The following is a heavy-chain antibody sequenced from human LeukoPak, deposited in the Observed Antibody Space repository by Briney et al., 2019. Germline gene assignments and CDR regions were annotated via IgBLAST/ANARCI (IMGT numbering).Heavy chain of an antibody. CDR3: ARATDCSSTSCYRRGTYYMDV. J-gene: IGHJ6*03. CDR1: GYTFTGYY. D-gene: IGHD2-2*02. Sequence: GASVKVSCKASGYTFTGYYMHWVRQAPGQGLEWMGWINPNSGGTNYAQKFQGRVTMTRDTSISTAYMELSRLRSDDTAVYYCARATDCSSTSCYRRGTYYMDVWGKGTTVTVSS. CDR2: INPNSGGT. V-gene: IGHV1-2*02.